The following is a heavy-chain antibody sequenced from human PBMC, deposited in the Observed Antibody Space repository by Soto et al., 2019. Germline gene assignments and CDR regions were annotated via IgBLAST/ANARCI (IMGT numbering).Heavy chain of an antibody. CDR3: SRELAAAGSFDY. J-gene: IGHJ4*02. CDR1: GFTFSRYE. Sequence: PGGSLRLSCAASGFTFSRYEMNWVRQAPGKGLEWISYISTSGSTIYYADSVKGRFTISRDNAKNSLYLQMNSLRAEDTAVYYCSRELAAAGSFDYWGQGTLLTVSS. CDR2: ISTSGSTI. D-gene: IGHD6-13*01. V-gene: IGHV3-48*03.